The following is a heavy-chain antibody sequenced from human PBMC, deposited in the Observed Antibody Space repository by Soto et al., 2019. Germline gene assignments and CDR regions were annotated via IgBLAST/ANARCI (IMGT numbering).Heavy chain of an antibody. CDR1: GFTFSSYA. J-gene: IGHJ6*02. V-gene: IGHV3-30-3*01. D-gene: IGHD3-10*01. CDR2: ISYDGSNK. Sequence: GGSLRLSCAASGFTFSSYAMHWVRQAPGKGLEWVAVISYDGSNKYYADSVKGRFTISRDNSKNTLYLQMNSLRAEDEAMYFCARDNPSLWFGELSGYYCGIDVWGQGTTVTVSS. CDR3: ARDNPSLWFGELSGYYCGIDV.